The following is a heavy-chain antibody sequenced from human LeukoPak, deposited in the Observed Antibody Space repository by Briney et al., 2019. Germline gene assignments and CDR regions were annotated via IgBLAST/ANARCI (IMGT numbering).Heavy chain of an antibody. CDR3: ARVDLAEQWLARGYFDY. CDR2: ISSDSSTI. D-gene: IGHD6-19*01. CDR1: GFTFNSYN. J-gene: IGHJ4*02. V-gene: IGHV3-48*02. Sequence: GGSLRLSCAASGFTFNSYNMNWVRQAPGKGLEWVSYISSDSSTIFYADPVKGRFTISRDNVKNSLFLQLNSLRDEDTAVYYCARVDLAEQWLARGYFDYWGQGTLVTVSS.